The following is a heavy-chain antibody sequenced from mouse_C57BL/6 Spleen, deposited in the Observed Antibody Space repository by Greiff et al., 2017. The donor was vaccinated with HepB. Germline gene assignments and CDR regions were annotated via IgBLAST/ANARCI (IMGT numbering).Heavy chain of an antibody. CDR3: ARGITTVVDYWYFDV. J-gene: IGHJ1*03. D-gene: IGHD1-1*01. Sequence: QVQLQQSGAELARPGASVKLSCKASGYTFTSYGISWVKQRTGQGLEWIGESYPRSGNTYYNEKFKGKATLTADKASSTAYMELRSLTSEDSAVYFCARGITTVVDYWYFDVWGTGTTVTVSS. CDR1: GYTFTSYG. V-gene: IGHV1-81*01. CDR2: SYPRSGNT.